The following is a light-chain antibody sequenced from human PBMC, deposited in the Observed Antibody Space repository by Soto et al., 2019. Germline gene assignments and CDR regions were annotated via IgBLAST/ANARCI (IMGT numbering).Light chain of an antibody. Sequence: DIHMTQSPSTLSASVGDRVTITCRASQSISSWLAWYQQKPGKAPKLLIYKASSLESGVPSRFSGSGSGTEFTLTISSLQPDDFATYYCQQYNSYSGTFGQGTKVEIK. CDR3: QQYNSYSGT. J-gene: IGKJ1*01. V-gene: IGKV1-5*03. CDR2: KAS. CDR1: QSISSW.